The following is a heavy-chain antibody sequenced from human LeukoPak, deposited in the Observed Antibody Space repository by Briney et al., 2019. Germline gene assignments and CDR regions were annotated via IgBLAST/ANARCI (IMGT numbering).Heavy chain of an antibody. J-gene: IGHJ4*02. CDR3: ARVRISSGPGGYYFDY. V-gene: IGHV3-48*04. CDR1: GFTFSTLS. Sequence: PGGSLRLSCAASGFTFSTLSMNWVRQAPGKGPEWVSYISSSSSTIYYADSVKGRFTISRDNAKNSLYLQMSSLRAEDTAVYYCARVRISSGPGGYYFDYWGQGTLVTVSS. D-gene: IGHD6-19*01. CDR2: ISSSSSTI.